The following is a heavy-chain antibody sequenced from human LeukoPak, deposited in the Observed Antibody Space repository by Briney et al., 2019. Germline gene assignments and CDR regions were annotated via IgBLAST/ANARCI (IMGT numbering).Heavy chain of an antibody. D-gene: IGHD6-13*01. J-gene: IGHJ4*02. CDR3: ARGIGYSAY. V-gene: IGHV3-23*01. Sequence: GGSLRLSCAASGFTFSSYAMSWVRQAPGKGLEWVSAISGSGGSTYYADSVKGRSTISRDNAKNSLYLQMNSLRAEDTALYYCARGIGYSAYWGQGTLVTVSS. CDR2: ISGSGGST. CDR1: GFTFSSYA.